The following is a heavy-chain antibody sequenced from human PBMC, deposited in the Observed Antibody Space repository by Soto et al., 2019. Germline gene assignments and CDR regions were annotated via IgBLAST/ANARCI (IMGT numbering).Heavy chain of an antibody. CDR2: IIPIFGSA. D-gene: IGHD3-22*01. CDR1: GDSFTNYA. V-gene: IGHV1-69*13. CDR3: AANSPKYYYDSSGYYYADI. J-gene: IGHJ3*02. Sequence: SVKVSCKASGDSFTNYAISWVRQAPGQGLEWMGGIIPIFGSANYAQKFQGRVTITADVSTSTAYLELSSLRSEDTAVYYCAANSPKYYYDSSGYYYADIWGQGTTVTVSS.